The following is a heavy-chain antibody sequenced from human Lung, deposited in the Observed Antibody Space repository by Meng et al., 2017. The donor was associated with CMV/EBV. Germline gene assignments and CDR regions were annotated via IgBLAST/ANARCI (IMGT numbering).Heavy chain of an antibody. Sequence: GEXXKISCQASGNRFSNSWIGWVRQMPGKGLDWMAIIYPGESDAVHNPSFQGRVTISADKSISTAYLQWSSLRASDTAMYYCVRREYFDTESGNWGQGTMVTVSS. D-gene: IGHD3-22*01. V-gene: IGHV5-51*01. CDR2: IYPGESDA. CDR1: GNRFSNSW. CDR3: VRREYFDTESGN. J-gene: IGHJ4*02.